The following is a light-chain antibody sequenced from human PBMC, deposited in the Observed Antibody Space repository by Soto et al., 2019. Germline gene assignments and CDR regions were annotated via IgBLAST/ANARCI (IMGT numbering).Light chain of an antibody. CDR3: QQSYSTPR. J-gene: IGKJ4*01. CDR1: QDIGDW. V-gene: IGKV1-39*01. CDR2: AAS. Sequence: DIQMTQSPSSVSASVGDRFSIAFRASQDIGDWLAWYQQKPGKAPKLLVYAASRLQSGVPSRFSGSGSGTDFTLTINTLQPEDIATYYCQQSYSTPRFGGGTKVDIK.